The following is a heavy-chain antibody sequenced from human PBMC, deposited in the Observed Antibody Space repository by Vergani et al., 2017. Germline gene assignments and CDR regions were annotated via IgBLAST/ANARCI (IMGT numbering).Heavy chain of an antibody. CDR3: AKDPGYGDYEYFQH. D-gene: IGHD4-17*01. CDR2: IYSGGST. J-gene: IGHJ1*01. CDR1: GFTVSSNY. Sequence: EVQLVESGGGLVQPGGSLRLSCAASGFTVSSNYMSWVRQAPGKGLEWVSVIYSGGSTYYADSVKGRFTISRHNSKNTLYLQMNSLRAEDTAVYYCAKDPGYGDYEYFQHWGQGTLVTVSS. V-gene: IGHV3-53*04.